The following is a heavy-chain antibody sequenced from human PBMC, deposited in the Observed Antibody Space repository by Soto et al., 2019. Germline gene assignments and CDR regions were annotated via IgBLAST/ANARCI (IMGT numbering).Heavy chain of an antibody. J-gene: IGHJ3*02. Sequence: QVQLVESGGGVVQPGRSLRLSCAASGFTFSSYAMHWVRQAPGKGLEWVAVISYDGSNKYYADSVKGRFTISRDNSTNTLYLQMNSRRAEDTAVYYCARARWGLGYGSGRSCYADAFDIWGQGTMVTVSS. CDR1: GFTFSSYA. V-gene: IGHV3-30-3*01. D-gene: IGHD2-15*01. CDR3: ARARWGLGYGSGRSCYADAFDI. CDR2: ISYDGSNK.